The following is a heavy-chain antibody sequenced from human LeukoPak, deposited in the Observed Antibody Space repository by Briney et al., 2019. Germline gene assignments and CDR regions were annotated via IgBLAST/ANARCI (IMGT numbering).Heavy chain of an antibody. CDR1: GFTFSSYA. CDR3: ARDPYDFWSGYYFDY. D-gene: IGHD3-3*01. Sequence: GGSLRLSCAASGFTFSSYAMHWVRQAPGKGLEWVAVISYDGSNKYYADSVKGRFTISRDNAKNSLYLQMNSLRAEDTAVYYCARDPYDFWSGYYFDYWGQGTLVTVSS. V-gene: IGHV3-30-3*01. CDR2: ISYDGSNK. J-gene: IGHJ4*02.